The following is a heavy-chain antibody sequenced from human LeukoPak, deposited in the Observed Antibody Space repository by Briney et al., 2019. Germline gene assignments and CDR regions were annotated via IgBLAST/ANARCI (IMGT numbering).Heavy chain of an antibody. CDR2: ISANGRST. Sequence: GGSLRLSCPASLLTFTNYAMSGVGPAPGKGLDWIGAISANGRSTYYADSVKGRFTISRDDSKNKLFLQMNRLRAEDTAIYYCAKVGGSGNYYPEYWGQGTLVTVSS. J-gene: IGHJ4*02. D-gene: IGHD3-10*01. CDR3: AKVGGSGNYYPEY. CDR1: LLTFTNYA. V-gene: IGHV3-23*01.